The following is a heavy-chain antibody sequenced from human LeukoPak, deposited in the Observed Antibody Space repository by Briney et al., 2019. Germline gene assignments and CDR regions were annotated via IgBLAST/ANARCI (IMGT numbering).Heavy chain of an antibody. J-gene: IGHJ4*02. CDR1: GGSISSYY. CDR3: ARGPSHYYDSSGYYFDY. CDR2: IYYSGST. V-gene: IGHV4-59*01. Sequence: PSETLSLTCTVSGGSISSYYWSWIRQPPGKGLEWIGYIYYSGSTNYNPSLKSRVTISVDTSKNQFSLKLSSVTAADTAVYYCARGPSHYYDSSGYYFDYWGQGTLVTVSS. D-gene: IGHD3-22*01.